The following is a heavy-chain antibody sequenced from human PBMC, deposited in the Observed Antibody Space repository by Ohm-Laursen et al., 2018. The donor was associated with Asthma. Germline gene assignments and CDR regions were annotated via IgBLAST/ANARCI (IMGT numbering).Heavy chain of an antibody. J-gene: IGHJ6*02. CDR1: GFTVSSNY. CDR2: IYSDGST. V-gene: IGHV3-53*01. CDR3: VRDGGIAARHYFGMDV. D-gene: IGHD6-6*01. Sequence: SLRLSCAASGFTVSSNYMSWVRQAPGKGLEWVSVIYSDGSTYYADSVKGRFTISRDSSKNTLYLQMNSLRAEDTAVYYCVRDGGIAARHYFGMDVWGQGTTVTVSS.